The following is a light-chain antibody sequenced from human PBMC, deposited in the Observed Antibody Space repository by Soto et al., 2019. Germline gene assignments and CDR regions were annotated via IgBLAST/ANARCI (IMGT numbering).Light chain of an antibody. CDR3: QQDNSFTYH. CDR2: AAS. Sequence: DIQMTQSPSSVSASVGDRVTITCRASQGISSWLAWYQQKPGKAPKLLIYAASSLQSGVPSRFSGSGSGTDSTLTITTLQPEDFAPDYGQQDNSFTYHFGQGTKLEIK. J-gene: IGKJ2*01. V-gene: IGKV1-12*01. CDR1: QGISSW.